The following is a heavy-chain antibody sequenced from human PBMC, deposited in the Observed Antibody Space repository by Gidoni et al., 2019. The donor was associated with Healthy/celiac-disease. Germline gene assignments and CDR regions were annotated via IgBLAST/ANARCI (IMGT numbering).Heavy chain of an antibody. Sequence: EVQLVQSGAEVKKPGESLKISCKGSGYSFTSYWIGWVRQMPGKGLEWMGIIYPGDSDTRYSPSFQGQVTISADKSISTAYLQWSSLKASDTAMYYCARRPFSPYSYGPEHHWYFDLWGRGTLVTVSS. CDR3: ARRPFSPYSYGPEHHWYFDL. V-gene: IGHV5-51*01. J-gene: IGHJ2*01. CDR1: GYSFTSYW. D-gene: IGHD5-18*01. CDR2: IYPGDSDT.